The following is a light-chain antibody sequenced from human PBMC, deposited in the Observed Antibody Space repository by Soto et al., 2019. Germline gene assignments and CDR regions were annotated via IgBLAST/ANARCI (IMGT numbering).Light chain of an antibody. V-gene: IGKV3-20*01. CDR3: QQYGSSPRT. CDR1: QSVSSN. J-gene: IGKJ1*01. Sequence: EIVLTQSPATLSVSPGERATLSCRASQSVSSNLAWYQQKPGQAPRLLIYGASSRATGIPDRFSGSGSGTDFTLTISRLEPEDFAVYYCQQYGSSPRTIRQGTKVDIK. CDR2: GAS.